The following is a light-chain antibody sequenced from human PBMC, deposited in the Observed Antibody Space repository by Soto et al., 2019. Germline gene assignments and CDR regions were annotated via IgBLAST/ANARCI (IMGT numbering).Light chain of an antibody. J-gene: IGLJ2*01. CDR1: SSNIGAGYD. V-gene: IGLV1-40*01. Sequence: QSVLTQPPSVSGAPGQRVTISCTGSSSNIGAGYDVHWYQQLPGTAPKLLIYGNSNRPSGVPDRFSGSKSGTSASLAITGLQXXDXADYYCQSYDSSLSGVVFGGGTKLTVL. CDR2: GNS. CDR3: QSYDSSLSGVV.